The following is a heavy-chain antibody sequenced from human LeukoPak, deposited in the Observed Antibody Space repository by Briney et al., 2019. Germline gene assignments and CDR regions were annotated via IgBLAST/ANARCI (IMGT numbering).Heavy chain of an antibody. CDR3: ARAGYCSGGSCYRWFDP. V-gene: IGHV4-39*07. CDR1: GGSISSSSYY. J-gene: IGHJ5*02. CDR2: IYYSGGT. Sequence: ASETLSLTCTVSGGSISSSSYYWGWIRQPPGKGLEWIGSIYYSGGTYYNPSLKSRVTISVDTSKNQFSLKLSSVTAADTAVYYCARAGYCSGGSCYRWFDPWGQGTLVTVSS. D-gene: IGHD2-15*01.